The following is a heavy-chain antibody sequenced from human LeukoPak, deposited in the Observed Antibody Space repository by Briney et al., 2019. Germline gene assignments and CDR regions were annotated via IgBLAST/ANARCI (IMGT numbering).Heavy chain of an antibody. J-gene: IGHJ4*02. V-gene: IGHV3-7*01. Sequence: GGSLRLSCAASGFTLSSYWMSWVRQAPGKGLEWVANIKQDGSEKYYVDSVKGRFTISRDNAKNSLYLQMNSLRAEDTAVYYCARDYGDFDYWGQGTLVTVSS. CDR2: IKQDGSEK. CDR3: ARDYGDFDY. D-gene: IGHD4-17*01. CDR1: GFTLSSYW.